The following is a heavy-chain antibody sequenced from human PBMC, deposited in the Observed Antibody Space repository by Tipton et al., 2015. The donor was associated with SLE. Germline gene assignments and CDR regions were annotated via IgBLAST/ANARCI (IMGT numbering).Heavy chain of an antibody. D-gene: IGHD3-3*01. CDR2: ISRSSSYI. CDR3: VRESSGRSAYYIFDY. Sequence: GSLRLSCAASGFTFSGHGMNWVRQAPGKGLEWVSSISRSSSYIYYADSVKGRFTISRDNTKDSLFLQMDSLRADDTAVYYCVRESSGRSAYYIFDYWGQGTLVTVSS. J-gene: IGHJ4*02. V-gene: IGHV3-21*01. CDR1: GFTFSGHG.